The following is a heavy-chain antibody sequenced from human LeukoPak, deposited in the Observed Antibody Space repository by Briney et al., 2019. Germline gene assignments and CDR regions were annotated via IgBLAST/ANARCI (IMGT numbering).Heavy chain of an antibody. V-gene: IGHV3-23*01. CDR2: ISGSGGST. Sequence: GGSLRLSCAASGFTFSRYAMSWVRQAPGKGLEWVSAISGSGGSTYYADSVKGRFSVSRDNAKNSLYLQMNSLRAEDTAVYFCSRITTNGYFEYWGQGALVTVSS. CDR1: GFTFSRYA. D-gene: IGHD1-1*01. J-gene: IGHJ4*02. CDR3: SRITTNGYFEY.